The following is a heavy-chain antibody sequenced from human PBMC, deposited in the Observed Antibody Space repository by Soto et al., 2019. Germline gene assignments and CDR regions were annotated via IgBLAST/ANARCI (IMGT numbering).Heavy chain of an antibody. CDR1: GFTFSSYG. Sequence: GESLKISCAASGFTFSSYGMHWVRQAPGKGLEWVAVISYDGSNKYYADSVKGRFTISRDNSKNTLYLQMNSLRAEDTAVYYCAKDACDFWSGYCVSYGMDVWGQGTTVTVSS. CDR3: AKDACDFWSGYCVSYGMDV. V-gene: IGHV3-30*18. CDR2: ISYDGSNK. D-gene: IGHD3-3*01. J-gene: IGHJ6*02.